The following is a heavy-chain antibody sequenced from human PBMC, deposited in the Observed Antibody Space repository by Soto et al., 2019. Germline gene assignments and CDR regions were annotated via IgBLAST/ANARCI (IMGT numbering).Heavy chain of an antibody. D-gene: IGHD6-19*01. J-gene: IGHJ6*03. CDR2: MNPNSGNT. CDR3: ARDVEAVAGTEPYYYYMDV. V-gene: IGHV1-8*01. CDR1: GYTFTSYD. Sequence: ASVKVSCKASGYTFTSYDINWVRQATGQGLEWMGWMNPNSGNTGYAQKFQGRVTMTRNTSISTAYMELSSLRSEDTAVYYCARDVEAVAGTEPYYYYMDVWGKGTTVTAP.